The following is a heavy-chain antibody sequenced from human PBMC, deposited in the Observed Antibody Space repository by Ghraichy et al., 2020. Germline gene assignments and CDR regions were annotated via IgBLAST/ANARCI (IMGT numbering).Heavy chain of an antibody. CDR2: IIPIFGTA. D-gene: IGHD5-24*01. Sequence: VKVSCKASGGTFSSYAISWVRQAPGQGLEWMGGIIPIFGTANYAQKFQGRVTITADESTSTAYMELSSLRSEDMAVYYCARAKDGYPALSRHDAFDIWGQGTMVTVSS. V-gene: IGHV1-69*13. CDR1: GGTFSSYA. J-gene: IGHJ3*02. CDR3: ARAKDGYPALSRHDAFDI.